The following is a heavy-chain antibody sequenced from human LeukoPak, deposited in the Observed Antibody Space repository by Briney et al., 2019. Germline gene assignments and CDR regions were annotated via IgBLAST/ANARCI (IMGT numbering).Heavy chain of an antibody. CDR3: ARSRGYFDY. J-gene: IGHJ4*02. V-gene: IGHV4-59*07. Sequence: SDTLSLICTVSGGSTSIYYWRWLPQPTGKALEWIGYIYYSGSTNYNPSLKSRVTISVDTSKNQFSLKLSSVTAADTALYYCARSRGYFDYWGQGTLVTVSS. CDR1: GGSTSIYY. CDR2: IYYSGST. D-gene: IGHD6-13*01.